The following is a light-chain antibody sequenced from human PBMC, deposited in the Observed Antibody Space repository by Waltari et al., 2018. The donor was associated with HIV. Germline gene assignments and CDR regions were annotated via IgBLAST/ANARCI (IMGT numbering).Light chain of an antibody. CDR3: HQYKGSA. Sequence: DIQKTQSPSTLSASVGDRVTITCRASQSTNKWLAWYQHKPGQAPKLLIYKTSRLDSGVPSRFSGSGSGTEFTLTISSLQPDDVATYYCHQYKGSAFGQGTKLEI. J-gene: IGKJ2*01. CDR2: KTS. CDR1: QSTNKW. V-gene: IGKV1-5*03.